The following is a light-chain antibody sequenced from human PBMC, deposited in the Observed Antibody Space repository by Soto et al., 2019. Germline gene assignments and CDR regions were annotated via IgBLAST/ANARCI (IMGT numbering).Light chain of an antibody. J-gene: IGKJ1*01. CDR3: QQYNGYSRT. Sequence: DIQMTQSPSTLSASVGDRVTITCRASQSISSWLAWYQQKPGKAPKLLIYDASSLESGVPSRFSGRGSGTEFTLTISSLRPDDFATYYCQQYNGYSRTFGQGTKVDIK. CDR1: QSISSW. V-gene: IGKV1-5*01. CDR2: DAS.